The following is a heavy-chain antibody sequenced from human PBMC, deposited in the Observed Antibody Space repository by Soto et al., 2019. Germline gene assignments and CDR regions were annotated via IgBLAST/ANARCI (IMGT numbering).Heavy chain of an antibody. CDR3: AGAQMGDYVDS. CDR1: GGSISSGGYS. J-gene: IGHJ4*02. V-gene: IGHV4-30-2*01. CDR2: IYHSGTI. D-gene: IGHD3-16*01. Sequence: QLQLQESGSGRVKPSQTLSLTCDVSGGSISSGGYSWSWIRQPPGKGLEWIGYIYHSGTIYYTPSLKSRVTISVDRSKNQLSLKLSSVTAADTAVYYCAGAQMGDYVDSWGQATLVTVSS.